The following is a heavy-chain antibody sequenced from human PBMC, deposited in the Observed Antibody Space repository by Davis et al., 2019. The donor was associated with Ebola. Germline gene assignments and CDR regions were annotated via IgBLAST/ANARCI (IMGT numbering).Heavy chain of an antibody. V-gene: IGHV3-15*01. Sequence: GESLKISCAASGFTFSNVWFTWVRQSPGKGLQWIGRIRSRSDGGTTDYAAPVKGRFTISRDDSQNMVYLQMSSLKTEDTGVYFCTLEENWSQGTQVTVSS. CDR2: IRSRSDGGTT. CDR1: GFTFSNVW. J-gene: IGHJ4*02. CDR3: TLEEN.